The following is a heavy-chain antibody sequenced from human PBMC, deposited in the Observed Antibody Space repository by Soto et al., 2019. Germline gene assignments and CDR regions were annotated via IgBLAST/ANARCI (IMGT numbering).Heavy chain of an antibody. CDR3: AKDAPYYYGMDV. CDR1: GFTFSSYG. J-gene: IGHJ6*02. Sequence: PGGSLRLSCAASGFTFSSYGMHWVRQAPGKGLEWVAVISYDGSNKYYADSVKGRFTISRDNSKNTLYLQMNSLRAEDTAVYYCAKDAPYYYGMDVWGQGTTVTVS. V-gene: IGHV3-30*18. CDR2: ISYDGSNK.